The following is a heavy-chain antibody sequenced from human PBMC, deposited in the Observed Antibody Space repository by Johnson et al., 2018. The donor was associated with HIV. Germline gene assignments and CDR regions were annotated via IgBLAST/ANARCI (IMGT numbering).Heavy chain of an antibody. J-gene: IGHJ3*02. D-gene: IGHD2-21*01. V-gene: IGHV3-66*01. CDR2: IYSGGST. CDR3: AKDVMVIAKHDAFDM. CDR1: GFSVSNNY. Sequence: VQLVESGGGVVQPGRSLRLSCAASGFSVSNNYMNWVRQAPGKGLEWVSVIYSGGSTYYADSVKGRFTISRDNSKNTLYLKMNSLRAEDTAVYYCAKDVMVIAKHDAFDMWGLGTLVTVSS.